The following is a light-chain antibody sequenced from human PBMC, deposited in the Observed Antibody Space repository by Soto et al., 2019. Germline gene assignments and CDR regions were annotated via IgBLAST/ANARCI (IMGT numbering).Light chain of an antibody. J-gene: IGKJ3*01. CDR2: GAS. V-gene: IGKV3-15*01. CDR3: HQYNNRPLH. CDR1: QSVSSN. Sequence: IVLTQSPATLALSPGERATLSCRASQSVSSNLAWYQQKPGQGPRLLIYGASTRATGIPARFSGSGSGTEFTLTISSLQSEDFAVYSCHQYNNRPLHFGLGTTADI.